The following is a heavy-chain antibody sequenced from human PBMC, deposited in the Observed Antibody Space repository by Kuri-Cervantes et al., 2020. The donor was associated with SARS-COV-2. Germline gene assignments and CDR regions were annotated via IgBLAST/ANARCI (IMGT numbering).Heavy chain of an antibody. V-gene: IGHV3-30*02. J-gene: IGHJ4*02. CDR1: GFTFSSYG. Sequence: WGSLRLSCAASGFTFSSYGMHWVRQAPGKGLEWVAFIRYDGSNKYYADSVKGRFTISRDNSKNTLYLQMNSLRAEDTAVYYCARDRGIAAAGTPFGYWGQGTLVTVSS. D-gene: IGHD6-13*01. CDR2: IRYDGSNK. CDR3: ARDRGIAAAGTPFGY.